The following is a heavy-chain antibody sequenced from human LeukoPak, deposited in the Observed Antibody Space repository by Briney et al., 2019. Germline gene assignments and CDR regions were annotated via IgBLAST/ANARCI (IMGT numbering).Heavy chain of an antibody. CDR3: ARSLTAAAGDY. CDR1: GYRFTSYW. J-gene: IGHJ4*02. Sequence: GESLKISCKGSGYRFTSYWIGWVRQIPGKGLEWMAIIYPADSDIRYSPSFQGQVTISADKSISTVYLQWSSLKASDTAMYYCARSLTAAAGDYWGQGTLVTVSS. V-gene: IGHV5-51*01. CDR2: IYPADSDI. D-gene: IGHD6-25*01.